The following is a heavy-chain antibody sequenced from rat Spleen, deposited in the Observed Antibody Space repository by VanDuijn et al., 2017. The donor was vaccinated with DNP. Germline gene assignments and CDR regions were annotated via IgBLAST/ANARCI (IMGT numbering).Heavy chain of an antibody. Sequence: EVQLVESGGTFVQPGRSLKLSCAAAVFSFSDYNMAWVRQAPQRGLEWVATILYDGTRTYYRDSVKGRFTISRDNAKSTLYLQMNSLRSEDMATYYCARQGPAITTRYFDYWGQGVMVTVSS. J-gene: IGHJ2*01. CDR2: ILYDGTRT. D-gene: IGHD1-4*01. V-gene: IGHV5S10*01. CDR1: VFSFSDYN. CDR3: ARQGPAITTRYFDY.